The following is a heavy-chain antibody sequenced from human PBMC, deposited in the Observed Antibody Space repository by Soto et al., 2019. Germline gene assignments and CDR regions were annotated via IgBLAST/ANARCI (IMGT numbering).Heavy chain of an antibody. CDR2: FDPEDGET. D-gene: IGHD6-13*01. CDR1: GYTLTELS. CDR3: ARFIAAAGGCYYYYGMDV. V-gene: IGHV1-24*01. Sequence: ASVKVSCKVSGYTLTELSMHWVRQAPGKGLEWMGGFDPEDGETIYAQKFQGRVTMTEDTSTDTAYMELSSLRSEDTAVYYCARFIAAAGGCYYYYGMDVWGQGTTVTVSS. J-gene: IGHJ6*02.